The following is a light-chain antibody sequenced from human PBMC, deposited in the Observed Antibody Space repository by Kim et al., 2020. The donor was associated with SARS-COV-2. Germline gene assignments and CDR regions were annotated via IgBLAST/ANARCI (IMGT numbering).Light chain of an antibody. CDR3: QEYGNSPPYT. Sequence: SPGERATLSCRASQTGYKNYFAWYQQRAGQPPRLVIYGASTRATGIPDRFSGSGSGTDFTLTISRVEPEDFEVYYCQEYGNSPPYTFGQGTKLEI. CDR1: QTGYKNY. CDR2: GAS. J-gene: IGKJ2*01. V-gene: IGKV3-20*01.